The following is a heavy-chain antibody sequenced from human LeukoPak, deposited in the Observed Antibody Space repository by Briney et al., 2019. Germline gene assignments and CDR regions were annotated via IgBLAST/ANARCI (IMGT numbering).Heavy chain of an antibody. CDR2: IYYSGST. J-gene: IGHJ4*02. CDR3: ARDESYYYDSSGYGDFDY. Sequence: PSETLSLTCTVSGGSISSSSYYWGWIRQPPGKGLEWIGSIYYSGSTYYNPSLKSRVTISVDTSKNQFSLKLSSVTAADTAVYYCARDESYYYDSSGYGDFDYWGQGTLVTVSS. V-gene: IGHV4-39*07. CDR1: GGSISSSSYY. D-gene: IGHD3-22*01.